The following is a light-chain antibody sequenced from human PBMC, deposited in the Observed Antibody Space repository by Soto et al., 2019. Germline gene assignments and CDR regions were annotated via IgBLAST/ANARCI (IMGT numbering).Light chain of an antibody. CDR3: QQYNHWPRMLS. CDR2: ATS. Sequence: EIVLTQSPATLSLSPGERATLSCRASQSLSSNVAWYQQRPRQAPRLLIYATSSRASDVPARFSDTGSGTEFTLTIASLQSEDFAIYYCQQYNHWPRMLSFGGGTKVELK. CDR1: QSLSSN. J-gene: IGKJ4*01. V-gene: IGKV3-15*01.